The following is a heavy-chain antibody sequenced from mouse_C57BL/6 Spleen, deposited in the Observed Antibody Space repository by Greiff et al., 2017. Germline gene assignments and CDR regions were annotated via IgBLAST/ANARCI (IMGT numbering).Heavy chain of an antibody. D-gene: IGHD1-1*01. J-gene: IGHJ2*01. Sequence: QVQLQQSGAGLVKPGGSVKISCTASGYTFTSYWITWVKQRPGQGLEWIGVIYPGSGSTNYNEKFKSKVTLTIDTSSTTAYMHLISLTSEDSAVYICSSEGTTVCSYFDYWGQGTTLTVSS. CDR2: IYPGSGST. V-gene: IGHV1-55*01. CDR3: SSEGTTVCSYFDY. CDR1: GYTFTSYW.